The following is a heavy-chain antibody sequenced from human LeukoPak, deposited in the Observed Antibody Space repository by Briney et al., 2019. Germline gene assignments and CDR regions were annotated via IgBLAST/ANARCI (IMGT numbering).Heavy chain of an antibody. CDR3: ARGLFYDSSGYTNLNY. CDR1: GYTFTSYG. D-gene: IGHD3-22*01. CDR2: MNPNSGNT. V-gene: IGHV1-8*02. J-gene: IGHJ4*02. Sequence: ASVKVSCKASGYTFTSYGINWVRQATGQGLEWMGWMNPNSGNTGYAQKFQGRVTMTRNTSISTAYMELSSLRSEDTAVYYCARGLFYDSSGYTNLNYWGQGTLVTVSS.